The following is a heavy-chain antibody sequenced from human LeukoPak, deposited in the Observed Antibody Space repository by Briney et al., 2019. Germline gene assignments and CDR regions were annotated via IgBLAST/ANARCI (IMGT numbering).Heavy chain of an antibody. V-gene: IGHV3-7*01. CDR3: ADPPSDY. CDR2: INQEGSEK. J-gene: IGHJ4*02. CDR1: GFKFNGKW. Sequence: GGSLRLSCATSGFKFNGKWMTWVRQAPGKGLEWVANINQEGSEKYYLGSVTGRFTISRDNAESSLYLQMSGLRVEDSAVYYCADPPSDYWGQGTLVAVSS.